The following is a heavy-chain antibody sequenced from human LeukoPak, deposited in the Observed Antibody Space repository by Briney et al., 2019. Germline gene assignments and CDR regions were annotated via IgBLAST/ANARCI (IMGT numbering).Heavy chain of an antibody. V-gene: IGHV3-74*01. Sequence: GGSLRLSCAASGFTFSSYWLHWVRQAPGKGLVWVSRINSDGSSTSYADSVKGRFTISRDNAKNTLYLQMNSLRAEDTAVYYCARGEDYTKFDYWGQGTLVTVSS. CDR3: ARGEDYTKFDY. D-gene: IGHD4-11*01. J-gene: IGHJ4*02. CDR2: INSDGSST. CDR1: GFTFSSYW.